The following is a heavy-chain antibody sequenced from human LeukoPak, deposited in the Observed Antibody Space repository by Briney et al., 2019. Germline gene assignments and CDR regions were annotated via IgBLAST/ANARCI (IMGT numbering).Heavy chain of an antibody. D-gene: IGHD4-23*01. CDR2: INPNSGGT. Sequence: ASVKVSCKASGYTFTGYYIHWVRQAPGQGLEWMGCINPNSGGTNYAQKFQGRVTITRDASISTAYTELIRLPYDDTGVYYCARDYCSGNSMRLWGQGTLVTVSS. J-gene: IGHJ4*02. CDR3: ARDYCSGNSMRL. V-gene: IGHV1-2*02. CDR1: GYTFTGYY.